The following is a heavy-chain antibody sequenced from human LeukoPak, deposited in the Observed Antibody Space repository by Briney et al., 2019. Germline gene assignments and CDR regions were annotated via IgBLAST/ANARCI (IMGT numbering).Heavy chain of an antibody. CDR3: AKSAALEAAAGSPFDY. J-gene: IGHJ4*02. V-gene: IGHV3-23*01. Sequence: GGSLRLSCAASGFTFSNYVMTWVRQAPGKGLEWVSAISGSGGSTYYADSVKGRFTISRDNFKNTLYLQMNSLRAEDTAVYYCAKSAALEAAAGSPFDYWGQGTLVTVSS. CDR2: ISGSGGST. D-gene: IGHD6-13*01. CDR1: GFTFSNYV.